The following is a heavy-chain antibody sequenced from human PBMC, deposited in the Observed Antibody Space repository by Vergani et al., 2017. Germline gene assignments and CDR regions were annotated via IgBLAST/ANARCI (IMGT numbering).Heavy chain of an antibody. CDR2: ISSSGSTI. CDR1: GFTFSDYY. Sequence: QVQLVESGGGVVQPGGSLRLSCAASGFTFSDYYMSWIRQAPGKGLEWVSYISSSGSTIYYADSVKGRFTISRDNAKNSLYLQMNSLRAEDTAVYYCAREDGIVVVPAAYYYYMDVWGKGTTVTVSS. D-gene: IGHD2-2*01. CDR3: AREDGIVVVPAAYYYYMDV. V-gene: IGHV3-11*01. J-gene: IGHJ6*03.